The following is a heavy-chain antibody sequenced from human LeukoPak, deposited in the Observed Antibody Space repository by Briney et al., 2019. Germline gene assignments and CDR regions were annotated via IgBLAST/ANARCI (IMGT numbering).Heavy chain of an antibody. Sequence: PSETLSLTCTVSGGSISNYYWNWIRQPAGKGLEWIGHIYNSGKTNYNPSLRGRATISVDESRDLFSLKLTSVTAADTAVYYCARAPRDSSGYYMRSFDYWGQGTLVTVSS. J-gene: IGHJ4*02. D-gene: IGHD3-22*01. CDR3: ARAPRDSSGYYMRSFDY. CDR2: IYNSGKT. V-gene: IGHV4-4*07. CDR1: GGSISNYY.